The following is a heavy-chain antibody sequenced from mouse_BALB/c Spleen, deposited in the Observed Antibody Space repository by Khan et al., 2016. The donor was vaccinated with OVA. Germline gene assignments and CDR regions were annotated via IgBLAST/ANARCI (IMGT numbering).Heavy chain of an antibody. CDR3: ARTGYYYFDY. D-gene: IGHD2-3*01. CDR1: GFTFSGFG. CDR2: IGSDSSTI. Sequence: EVELVESGGGLVQPGGSRKLSCAASGFTFSGFGMHWVRQAPEKGLEWVAFIGSDSSTIYYADTVTGRFTISRDNPKKTLFLQMTSLRSEDTAMYFCARTGYYYFDYWGQGTTLTVSS. J-gene: IGHJ2*01. V-gene: IGHV5-17*02.